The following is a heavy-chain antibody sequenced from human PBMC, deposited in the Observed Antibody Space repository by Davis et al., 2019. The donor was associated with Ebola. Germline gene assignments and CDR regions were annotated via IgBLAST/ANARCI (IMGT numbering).Heavy chain of an antibody. D-gene: IGHD3-3*01. CDR1: GFTFSRYA. CDR2: VSGGGDYT. V-gene: IGHV3-23*01. CDR3: ARSGLSFGVVKYHYGMDA. J-gene: IGHJ6*04. Sequence: PGGSLRLSCAAAGFTFSRYAMSWVRQAPGKGLEWVSFVSGGGDYTHHADSVKGRFTISRDNSKKTMYLQMNSLRGEDTAVYYCARSGLSFGVVKYHYGMDAWGKGTTVTVSS.